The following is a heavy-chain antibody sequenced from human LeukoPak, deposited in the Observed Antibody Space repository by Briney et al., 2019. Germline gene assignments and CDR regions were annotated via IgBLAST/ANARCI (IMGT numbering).Heavy chain of an antibody. J-gene: IGHJ3*02. CDR3: ARGGYYYGSGVNDAFDI. V-gene: IGHV4-59*01. CDR2: IYYSGST. Sequence: SETLSLTCTVSGGSISSYYWSWIRQPPGKGLEWIGYIYYSGSTNYNPSLKSRVTISVDTSKNQFSLKLSSVTAADTAVYYCARGGYYYGSGVNDAFDIWGQGTMVTVSS. CDR1: GGSISSYY. D-gene: IGHD3-10*01.